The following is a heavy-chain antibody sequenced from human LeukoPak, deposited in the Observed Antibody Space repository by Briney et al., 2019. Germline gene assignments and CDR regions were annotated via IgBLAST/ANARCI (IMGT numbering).Heavy chain of an antibody. V-gene: IGHV3-53*01. CDR1: GLTVTSNY. D-gene: IGHD1-20*01. Sequence: PGGSLRLSCAASGLTVTSNYMSWVRQAPGKGLEWVSVIYSGGSTYYADSVKGRFTISRDNSKNTLYLQMNNLRAEDTAVYYCARVAYLSSSYISGIHYWGQGTLVTVSS. CDR3: ARVAYLSSSYISGIHY. J-gene: IGHJ4*02. CDR2: IYSGGST.